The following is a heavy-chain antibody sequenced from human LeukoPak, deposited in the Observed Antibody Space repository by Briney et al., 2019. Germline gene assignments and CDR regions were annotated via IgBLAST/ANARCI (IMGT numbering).Heavy chain of an antibody. D-gene: IGHD2-8*02. V-gene: IGHV1-2*02. CDR3: AREVLAKNYGLDV. CDR1: RYTGYY. J-gene: IGHJ6*02. Sequence: GASVKVPCKASRYTGYYMHWVRQAPGHGLEWMGWINPNSGGTNYAQKFQGRVTMTRDTSISTACMELSRLRSDDAGVYYCAREVLAKNYGLDVWGQGTTVTVSS. CDR2: INPNSGGT.